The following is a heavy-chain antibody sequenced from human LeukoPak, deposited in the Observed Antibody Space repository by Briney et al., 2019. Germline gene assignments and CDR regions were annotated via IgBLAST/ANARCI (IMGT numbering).Heavy chain of an antibody. J-gene: IGHJ6*03. CDR2: IISHGGST. CDR1: GFTFGSYT. V-gene: IGHV3-64*01. CDR3: ARVKMGATVSDYYYYYMDV. D-gene: IGHD1-26*01. Sequence: GGSLRVSCAASGFTFGSYTMHWVRQAPGKGLEYVSAIISHGGSTHYTNSVRGRFTISRDNSKNTLYLQMGSLRAEDMAVYYCARVKMGATVSDYYYYYMDVWGKGTTVTVSS.